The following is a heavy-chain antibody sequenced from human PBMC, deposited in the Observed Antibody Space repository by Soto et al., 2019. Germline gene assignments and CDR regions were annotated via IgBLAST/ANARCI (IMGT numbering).Heavy chain of an antibody. D-gene: IGHD2-15*01. V-gene: IGHV3-9*01. Sequence: VQLVESGGGLVQPGGSLRLACAVSGFTLDDYTMHWVRQAPGKGLEWVSGVGWNGGDIVYADSVKGRFTVSRDNTRNSRYLEVHSLTTEDTAIYFCPQEKAVVLPVSTSYYHYYGLDAWGQGTKVTVS. J-gene: IGHJ6*02. CDR2: VGWNGGDI. CDR1: GFTLDDYT. CDR3: PQEKAVVLPVSTSYYHYYGLDA.